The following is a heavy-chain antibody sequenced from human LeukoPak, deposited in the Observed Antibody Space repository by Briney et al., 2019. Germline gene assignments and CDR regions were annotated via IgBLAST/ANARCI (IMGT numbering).Heavy chain of an antibody. CDR3: AKGYYGGSATHFDT. D-gene: IGHD4-23*01. J-gene: IGHJ4*02. CDR1: GFTFSTFA. V-gene: IGHV3-23*01. Sequence: PGGSLRLSCAASGFTFSTFAVSWVRQAPGKGLERVSVMSGSGGSGTYYADSVEGRFTISRDDSKNTLSLEMNRLRAEDAALYYCAKGYYGGSATHFDTWGQGIVVTVSS. CDR2: MSGSGGSGT.